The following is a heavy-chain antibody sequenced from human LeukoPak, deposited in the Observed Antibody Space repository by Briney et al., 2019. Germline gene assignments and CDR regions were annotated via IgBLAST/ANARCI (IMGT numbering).Heavy chain of an antibody. CDR2: ISYDGSNK. J-gene: IGHJ4*02. Sequence: GGSLRLSCAASGFTFSSYGMHWVRQAPGKGLEWVAVISYDGSNKYYADSVKGRFTISRDNSKNTLYLQMNSLRAEDTAVYYCAEVALTGYSSGWLDYWGQGTLVTVSS. D-gene: IGHD6-19*01. V-gene: IGHV3-30*18. CDR3: AEVALTGYSSGWLDY. CDR1: GFTFSSYG.